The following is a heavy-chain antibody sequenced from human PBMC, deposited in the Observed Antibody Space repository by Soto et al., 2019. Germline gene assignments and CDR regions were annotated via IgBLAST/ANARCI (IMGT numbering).Heavy chain of an antibody. CDR3: ARARSPLTGEWSVGYVDY. V-gene: IGHV1-69*13. Sequence: GASVKVSCKTSGGTFSSYSISWVRQAPGQGLEWMGGLIPIFGTTNYAQKVQGRVTITADESTSTAYMELSSLRSEDTALFYCARARSPLTGEWSVGYVDYLGQGTQVTRLL. CDR2: LIPIFGTT. D-gene: IGHD7-27*01. J-gene: IGHJ4*02. CDR1: GGTFSSYS.